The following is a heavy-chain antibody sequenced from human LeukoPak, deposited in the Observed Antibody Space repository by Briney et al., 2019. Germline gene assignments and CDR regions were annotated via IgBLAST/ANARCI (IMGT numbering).Heavy chain of an antibody. J-gene: IGHJ6*02. D-gene: IGHD2-2*01. V-gene: IGHV3-33*01. CDR3: ARAPLRRSKPAAIAYGMDV. CDR2: IWYDGSNK. CDR1: GFTFSSYG. Sequence: GGSLRLSCAASGFTFSSYGMHWVCQAPGKGLEWVAVIWYDGSNKYYADSVKGRFTISRDNSKNTLYLQMNSLRAEDTAVYYCARAPLRRSKPAAIAYGMDVWGQGTTVTVSS.